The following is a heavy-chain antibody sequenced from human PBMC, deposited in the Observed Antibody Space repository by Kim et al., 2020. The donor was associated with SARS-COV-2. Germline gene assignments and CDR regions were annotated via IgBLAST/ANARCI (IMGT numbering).Heavy chain of an antibody. CDR2: INHSGST. D-gene: IGHD3-3*01. V-gene: IGHV4-34*01. J-gene: IGHJ6*01. Sequence: SETLSLTCAVYGGSFSGYYWSWIRQPPGKGLEWIGEINHSGSTNYNPSLKSRVTISVDTSKXXFSLKLSSVTAADTAVXXXAXGFYFWSGPLDVWGXGTTXXVSS. CDR3: AXGFYFWSGPLDV. CDR1: GGSFSGYY.